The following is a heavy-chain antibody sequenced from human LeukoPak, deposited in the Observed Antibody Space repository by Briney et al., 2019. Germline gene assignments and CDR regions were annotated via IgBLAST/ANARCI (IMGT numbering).Heavy chain of an antibody. Sequence: LSLSPAASALTLNNDYMSSVRQAPGKGLEWVSTIYSGGSKNYAVSVKGRFTISRDNSNNTVHLQMNSLRAEDTVVYYCAGGLRSGLIDYWGQGTLVSVSS. J-gene: IGHJ4*02. D-gene: IGHD3/OR15-3a*01. CDR2: IYSGGSK. V-gene: IGHV3-53*01. CDR3: AGGLRSGLIDY. CDR1: ALTLNNDY.